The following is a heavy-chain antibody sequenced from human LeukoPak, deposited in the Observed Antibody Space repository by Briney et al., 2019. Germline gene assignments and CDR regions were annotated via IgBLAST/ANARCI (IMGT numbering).Heavy chain of an antibody. Sequence: GGSLILSCAVSGFTFSTYSMNWVRQAPGKGLEWVSYISSSSSTIYYADSVKGRFTISRDNAKNSLYLQMNSLRGEDTAVYYCARPTSYDYVWGSYRLDYWGQGTLVTVSS. CDR3: ARPTSYDYVWGSYRLDY. J-gene: IGHJ4*02. CDR1: GFTFSTYS. V-gene: IGHV3-48*01. D-gene: IGHD3-16*02. CDR2: ISSSSSTI.